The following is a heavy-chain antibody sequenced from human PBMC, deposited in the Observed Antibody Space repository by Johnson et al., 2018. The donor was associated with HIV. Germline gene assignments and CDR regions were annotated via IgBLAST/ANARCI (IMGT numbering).Heavy chain of an antibody. D-gene: IGHD1-26*01. V-gene: IGHV3-15*05. Sequence: VQLVESGGGLVQPGGSLRLSCAASGFTFSNAWMSWVRQAPGKGLEWVGRIKSKTDGGTTDYAAPVKGRFTISRDNVKNSLYLQMNSLRAEDTAVYYCARAVGAGGIWGQGTMVTVSS. CDR2: IKSKTDGGTT. CDR3: ARAVGAGGI. J-gene: IGHJ3*02. CDR1: GFTFSNAW.